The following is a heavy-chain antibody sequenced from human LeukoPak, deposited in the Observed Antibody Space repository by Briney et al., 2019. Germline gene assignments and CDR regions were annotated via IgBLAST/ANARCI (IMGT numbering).Heavy chain of an antibody. Sequence: ASVKVSCKASGYTFTSYHINWVRQATGQRLEWMGWMSPNSGNTDYAQKFQGRVTMTRDTSINTAYMELSSLGSEDTAVYYSARGVGDLGDYWGQGTLVTVSS. D-gene: IGHD3-16*01. CDR2: MSPNSGNT. J-gene: IGHJ4*02. V-gene: IGHV1-8*01. CDR3: ARGVGDLGDY. CDR1: GYTFTSYH.